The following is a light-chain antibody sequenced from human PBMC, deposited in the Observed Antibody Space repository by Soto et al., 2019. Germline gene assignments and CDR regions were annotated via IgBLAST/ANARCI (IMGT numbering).Light chain of an antibody. Sequence: QSALTQPASVSGSPGQSITISCTGSSSDIGGYNYVSWYQQYPGKAPKLIIYEVNNRPSGISNRFSASKSGNTASLTISGLQAEDETAYYCSSYTNSDTWVFGGGTKVTVL. CDR1: SSDIGGYNY. J-gene: IGLJ3*02. CDR2: EVN. CDR3: SSYTNSDTWV. V-gene: IGLV2-14*01.